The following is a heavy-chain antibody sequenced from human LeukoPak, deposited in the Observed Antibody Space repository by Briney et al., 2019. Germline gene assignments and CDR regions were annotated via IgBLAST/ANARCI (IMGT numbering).Heavy chain of an antibody. Sequence: SETLSLTCAVSGGSISSGGYSWSWIRQPPGKGLEWIGYIYHSGSTYYNPSLKSRVTISVDRSKNQFSLKLSSVTAADTAVYYCARYGQDIVVVPAAETFDYWGQGTLVTVSS. J-gene: IGHJ4*02. V-gene: IGHV4-30-2*01. CDR2: IYHSGST. D-gene: IGHD2-2*01. CDR1: GGSISSGGYS. CDR3: ARYGQDIVVVPAAETFDY.